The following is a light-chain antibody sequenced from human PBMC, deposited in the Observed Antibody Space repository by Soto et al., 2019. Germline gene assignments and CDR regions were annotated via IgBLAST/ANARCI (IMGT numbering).Light chain of an antibody. CDR3: QQYNSYWT. CDR1: QSSSS. CDR2: KAS. J-gene: IGKJ1*01. V-gene: IGKV1-5*03. Sequence: DIQMTQSPSTLSASVGDRVTITCRASQSSSSLAWYQQKPGKAPKLLIYKASSLESGVPSRFSGSGSGTEFSLTISSVQPDAFATYYCQQYNSYWTFGQGTKVEIK.